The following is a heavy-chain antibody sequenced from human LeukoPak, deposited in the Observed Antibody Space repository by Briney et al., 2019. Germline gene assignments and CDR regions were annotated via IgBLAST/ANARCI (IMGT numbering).Heavy chain of an antibody. V-gene: IGHV1-46*01. J-gene: IGHJ5*02. Sequence: ASVKVSCKASGYTFTSYYMHWVRQAPGQGLEWMGIINPSGGSTSYAQKFQGRVTMTRDTSTSTVYMELSSLRSEDTAVYYCARDYLPQVVPAAPGSWFDPWGQGTLVTVSS. CDR2: INPSGGST. CDR3: ARDYLPQVVPAAPGSWFDP. D-gene: IGHD2-2*01. CDR1: GYTFTSYY.